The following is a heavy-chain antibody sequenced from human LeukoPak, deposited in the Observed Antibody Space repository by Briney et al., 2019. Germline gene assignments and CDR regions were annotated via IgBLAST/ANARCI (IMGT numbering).Heavy chain of an antibody. CDR3: ARTLTSSGWYGDF. CDR1: GYIFTSYW. CDR2: IHPGDSDT. Sequence: GESLKISCKGSGYIFTSYWIGWVRQMPGKGLEWMGIIHPGDSDTRYSPSFQGQVTISADKSINTAYLQWSSLRASDTAMYFCARTLTSSGWYGDFWGQGTLVTVSS. J-gene: IGHJ4*02. D-gene: IGHD6-19*01. V-gene: IGHV5-51*01.